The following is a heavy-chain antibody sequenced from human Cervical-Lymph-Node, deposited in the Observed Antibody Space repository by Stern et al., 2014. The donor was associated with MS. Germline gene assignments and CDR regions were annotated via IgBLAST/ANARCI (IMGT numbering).Heavy chain of an antibody. CDR3: ASLYYYDSSGYYYSYYYYGMDV. D-gene: IGHD3-22*01. V-gene: IGHV4-39*01. CDR1: GGSISSSSYY. J-gene: IGHJ6*02. Sequence: QLQLQESGPGLVKPSETLSLTCTVSGGSISSSSYYWGWIRQPPGKGLEWIGSIYYSGSTYYNPSLKSRVTISVDTSKTQFSLKLSSVTAADTAVYYCASLYYYDSSGYYYSYYYYGMDVWGQGTTVTVSS. CDR2: IYYSGST.